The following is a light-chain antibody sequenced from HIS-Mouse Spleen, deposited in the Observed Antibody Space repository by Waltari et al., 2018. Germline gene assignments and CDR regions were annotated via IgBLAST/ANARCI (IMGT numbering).Light chain of an antibody. CDR1: NIVSKN. CDR3: QVWDSSTVV. Sequence: SYELTQPLSVSVSLGQTARITCVGNNIVSKNVHWYQQKPGQAPVLVIYRDSNRPTGIPERFSGSNSGNTATLTISRAQAGDEADYYCQVWDSSTVVFGGGTKLTVL. J-gene: IGLJ2*01. V-gene: IGLV3-9*01. CDR2: RDS.